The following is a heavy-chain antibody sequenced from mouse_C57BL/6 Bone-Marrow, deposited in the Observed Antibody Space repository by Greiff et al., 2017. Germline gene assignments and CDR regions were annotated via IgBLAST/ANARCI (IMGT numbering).Heavy chain of an antibody. V-gene: IGHV1-81*01. J-gene: IGHJ4*01. CDR2: IYPRSGNT. CDR3: ARYMDGYYVYAMDY. D-gene: IGHD2-3*01. Sequence: VQLQQSGAELARPGASVKLSCKASGYTFTSYGISWVKQRTGQGLEWIGEIYPRSGNTYYNEKFKGKATLTAYKSSSTAYMELRSLTSEDSAVYFCARYMDGYYVYAMDYWGQGTSVTVSS. CDR1: GYTFTSYG.